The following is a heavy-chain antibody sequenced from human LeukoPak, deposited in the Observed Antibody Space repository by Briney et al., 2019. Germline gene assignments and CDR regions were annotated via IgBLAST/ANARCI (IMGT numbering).Heavy chain of an antibody. CDR2: IYHSGST. D-gene: IGHD3-3*02. CDR1: GYSISSGYY. Sequence: SETLSLTCAVSGYSISSGYYWGWIRPPPGKGPEWIGSIYHSGSTYYNPSLKSRVTISVDTSKNQFSLKLSSVTAADTAVYYCARADHFGSGYFDYWGQGTLVTVSS. J-gene: IGHJ4*02. V-gene: IGHV4-38-2*01. CDR3: ARADHFGSGYFDY.